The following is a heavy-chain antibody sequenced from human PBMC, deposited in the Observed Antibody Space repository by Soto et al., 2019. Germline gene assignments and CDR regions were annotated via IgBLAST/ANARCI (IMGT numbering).Heavy chain of an antibody. Sequence: PSETLSLTCSVSGGSISSSSYYWGWIRQPPGKGLEWIGSIYHSGSTYYNPSLKSRVTISVDRSKNQFSLKLSSVTAADTAVYYWGVGVYNKNRVRDVGGQGTTVPVPS. D-gene: IGHD3-10*01. CDR3: GVGVYNKNRVRDV. CDR2: IYHSGST. J-gene: IGHJ6*02. V-gene: IGHV4-39*07. CDR1: GGSISSSSYY.